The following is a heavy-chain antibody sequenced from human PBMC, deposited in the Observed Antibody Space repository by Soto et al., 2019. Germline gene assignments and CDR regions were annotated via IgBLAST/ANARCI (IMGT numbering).Heavy chain of an antibody. CDR2: TYYRSKWYN. D-gene: IGHD6-13*01. CDR1: GDSVSSNSAA. J-gene: IGHJ5*02. CDR3: ARDYGSSSWSVNWFDP. V-gene: IGHV6-1*01. Sequence: SPTLSLTCAISGDSVSSNSAAWNWIRQSPSRGLEWLGRTYYRSKWYNDYAVSVKSRITINPDTSKNQFSLQLNSVTPEDTAVYYCARDYGSSSWSVNWFDPWGQGTLVTVSS.